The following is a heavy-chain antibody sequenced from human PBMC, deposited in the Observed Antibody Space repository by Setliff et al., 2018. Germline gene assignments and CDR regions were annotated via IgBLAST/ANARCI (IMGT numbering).Heavy chain of an antibody. Sequence: GGSLRLSCAASGFTFSNVWMSWVRQAPGKGLEWVGRIKFISQGGTTDYAAPVEDRFTISRDDSKSTLYLQMNDLKTEDTAVYFCTTDPVGNSGFDVWGQGTMVTVS. CDR1: GFTFSNVW. J-gene: IGHJ3*01. CDR3: TTDPVGNSGFDV. V-gene: IGHV3-15*01. D-gene: IGHD5-12*01. CDR2: IKFISQGGTT.